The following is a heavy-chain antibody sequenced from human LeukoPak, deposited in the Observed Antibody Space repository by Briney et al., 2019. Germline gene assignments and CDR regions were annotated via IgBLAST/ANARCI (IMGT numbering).Heavy chain of an antibody. CDR1: GFTFSSYS. CDR2: ISSSSYI. J-gene: IGHJ3*02. V-gene: IGHV3-21*01. Sequence: GGSLRLSCAASGFTFSSYSMNWVRQAPGKGLEWVSSISSSSYIYYADSVKGRFTISRDNAKNSLYLQMNSLRAEDTAVYYCARDGGYCSSTSCYDAFDIWGQGTMVTVSS. CDR3: ARDGGYCSSTSCYDAFDI. D-gene: IGHD2-2*01.